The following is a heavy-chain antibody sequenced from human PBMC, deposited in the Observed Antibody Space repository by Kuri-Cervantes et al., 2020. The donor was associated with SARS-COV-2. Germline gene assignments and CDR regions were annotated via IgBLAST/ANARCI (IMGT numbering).Heavy chain of an antibody. CDR3: ARDFGFWSGYYAHYYMDV. CDR1: GGSFSGYY. CDR2: VNHSGST. Sequence: SETLSLTCAVYGGSFSGYYWSWIRQPPGKGLEWIGEVNHSGSTNYNPSLKSRVTISVDTSKNQFSLKLSSVTAADTAMYYCARDFGFWSGYYAHYYMDVWGKGTTVTGAS. D-gene: IGHD3-3*01. J-gene: IGHJ6*03. V-gene: IGHV4-34*01.